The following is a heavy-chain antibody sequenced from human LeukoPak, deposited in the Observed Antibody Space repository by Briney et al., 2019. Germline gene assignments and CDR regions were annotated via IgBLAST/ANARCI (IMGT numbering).Heavy chain of an antibody. J-gene: IGHJ5*01. D-gene: IGHD5-12*01. CDR3: ASYRYGYRGMDS. CDR1: GGSFRGYY. CDR2: VNYSGSI. Sequence: SETLSLTCCVYGGSFRGYYWSWVRHPPGKGLEWVGDVNYSGSIHYKPSLKSRVIISVDTSKNQFSLKLKSVTAADTAVYYCASYRYGYRGMDSWGQGTQVTVSS. V-gene: IGHV4-34*01.